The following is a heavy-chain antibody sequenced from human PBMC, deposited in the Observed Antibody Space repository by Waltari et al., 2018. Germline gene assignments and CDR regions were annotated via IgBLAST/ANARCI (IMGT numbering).Heavy chain of an antibody. CDR2: TYYRSRWYN. CDR3: ARDPPDGYTYFDY. Sequence: QVQLQQSGPGLVKPSQTLSLTCAISGASVPSKTAAWNWIRQSPSRGLEWLGRTYYRSRWYNNYAVSVKSRITINQDTSKNQFSLQLSSVTPEDTAVYYCARDPPDGYTYFDYWGQGTLVTVSS. J-gene: IGHJ4*02. V-gene: IGHV6-1*01. CDR1: GASVPSKTAA. D-gene: IGHD3-16*01.